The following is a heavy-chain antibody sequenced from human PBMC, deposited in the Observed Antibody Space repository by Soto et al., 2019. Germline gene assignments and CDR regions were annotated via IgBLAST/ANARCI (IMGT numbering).Heavy chain of an antibody. J-gene: IGHJ5*02. D-gene: IGHD4-4*01. V-gene: IGHV4-39*01. Sequence: SETLSLTCTVSGGSISSSSYYWGWIRQPPGKGLEWIGSIYYSGRTYYNPSLKSRVTISVDTSKNQFSLKLSSVTAADTAVYYCARRSATTLGRNYFDPWGQGILVTVSS. CDR3: ARRSATTLGRNYFDP. CDR2: IYYSGRT. CDR1: GGSISSSSYY.